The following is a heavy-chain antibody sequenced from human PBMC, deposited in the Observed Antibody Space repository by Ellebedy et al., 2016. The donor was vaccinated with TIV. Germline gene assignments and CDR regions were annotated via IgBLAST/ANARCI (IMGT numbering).Heavy chain of an antibody. CDR2: ISSSSSYI. J-gene: IGHJ4*02. Sequence: GGSLRLXXAASGFTFSSYSMNWVRQAPGKGLEWVSSISSSSSYIYYADSVKGRFTISRDNAKNSLYLQMNSLRAEDTAVYYCARDRIVGARSPDYWGQGTLVTVSS. D-gene: IGHD1-26*01. V-gene: IGHV3-21*01. CDR3: ARDRIVGARSPDY. CDR1: GFTFSSYS.